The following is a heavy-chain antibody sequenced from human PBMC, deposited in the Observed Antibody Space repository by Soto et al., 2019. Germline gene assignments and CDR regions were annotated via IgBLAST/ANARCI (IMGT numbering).Heavy chain of an antibody. CDR1: GGCISSYY. D-gene: IGHD3-3*01. CDR2: IYYSGST. Sequence: SETLSLTCTVSGGCISSYYGSWIRQPPGKGLEWIGYIYYSGSTNYNPSLKSRGTIPVDTSKNQFSLKLSSVTAADTAVYYCARHDLRDDFWSGYYYPPNWFDPWGQGTLVTVSS. J-gene: IGHJ5*02. CDR3: ARHDLRDDFWSGYYYPPNWFDP. V-gene: IGHV4-59*08.